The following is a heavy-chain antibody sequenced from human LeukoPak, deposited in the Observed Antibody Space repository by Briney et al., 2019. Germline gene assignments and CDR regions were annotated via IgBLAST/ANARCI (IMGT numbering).Heavy chain of an antibody. Sequence: GGSLGLSCAASGFTFSSYSMNLVRQAPGKGLEWVSSISSSSSYIYYADSVKGRFTISRDNAKNSLYLQMNSLRAEDTAVYYCARGGTAMVRKFDYWGQGTLVTVSS. CDR2: ISSSSSYI. D-gene: IGHD5-18*01. V-gene: IGHV3-21*01. CDR1: GFTFSSYS. CDR3: ARGGTAMVRKFDY. J-gene: IGHJ4*02.